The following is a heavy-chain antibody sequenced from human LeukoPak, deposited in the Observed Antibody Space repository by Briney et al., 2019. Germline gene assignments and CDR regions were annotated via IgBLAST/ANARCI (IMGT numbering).Heavy chain of an antibody. V-gene: IGHV4-4*07. J-gene: IGHJ6*02. Sequence: PSETLSLTCTVSGGSISSYYWSWIRQPAGKGLEWIGRIYTSGSTNYNPSLKSRVTISVDTSKNQFSLKLSSVTAADTALYYCAAGSGSPSYYYYGMDVWAQGPTVPASS. CDR2: IYTSGST. CDR3: AAGSGSPSYYYYGMDV. CDR1: GGSISSYY. D-gene: IGHD3-10*01.